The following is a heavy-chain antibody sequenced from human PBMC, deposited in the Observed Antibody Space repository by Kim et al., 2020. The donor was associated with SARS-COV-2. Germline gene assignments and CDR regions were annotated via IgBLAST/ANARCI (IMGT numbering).Heavy chain of an antibody. D-gene: IGHD3-22*01. CDR3: ARVYDSSGYYYVGAFDI. Sequence: ASLKVSCKASGYTFTSYDINWVRQATGQGLQWMGWMNPNSGNTGYAQKFQGRVTMTRNTSISTAYMELSSLRSEDTAVYYCARVYDSSGYYYVGAFDIWGQGTMVTVSS. V-gene: IGHV1-8*01. CDR2: MNPNSGNT. J-gene: IGHJ3*02. CDR1: GYTFTSYD.